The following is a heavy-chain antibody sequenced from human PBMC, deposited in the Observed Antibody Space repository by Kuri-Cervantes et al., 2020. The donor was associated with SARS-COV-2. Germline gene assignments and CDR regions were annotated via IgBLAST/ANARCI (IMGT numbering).Heavy chain of an antibody. CDR1: GFSLSTSGMC. Sequence: SGPTLVKPTQTLTLTCTFSGFSLSTSGMCVSWIRPPPGKALEWLALIDWDDDRHYSTSLKTRLTISKDTSKNQVVLTMTNMDPVDTATYYCARVPYDSSGYNWFDPWGQGTLVTVSS. CDR2: IDWDDDR. V-gene: IGHV2-70*01. CDR3: ARVPYDSSGYNWFDP. D-gene: IGHD3-22*01. J-gene: IGHJ5*02.